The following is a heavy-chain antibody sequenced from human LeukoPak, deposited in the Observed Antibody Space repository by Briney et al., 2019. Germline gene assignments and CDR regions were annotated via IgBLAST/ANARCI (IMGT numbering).Heavy chain of an antibody. V-gene: IGHV4-59*01. J-gene: IGHJ4*02. CDR2: INDRGST. Sequence: SETLSLTCSVSGGFIGTSYWSWIRQSPGTGLEWIAFINDRGSTNYNPSLMSRVTISLDTSKNQVSLSMNSVTSADAAVYYCARSSSGSYHHAFGLWGQGTRVTVSS. D-gene: IGHD3-10*01. CDR1: GGFIGTSY. CDR3: ARSSSGSYHHAFGL.